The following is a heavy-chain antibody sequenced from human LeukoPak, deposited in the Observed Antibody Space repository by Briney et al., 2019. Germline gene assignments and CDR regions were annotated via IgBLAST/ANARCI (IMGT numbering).Heavy chain of an antibody. Sequence: GGSLRLSCAASGFTFSNAWMSWVRQAPGKGLEWVGRIKNKLDGGTVDSAAPMKDRFTISRDDSKNTLYLQLNSPKNEDTAVYYCATEYGYFDSWGQGTLVTVSS. D-gene: IGHD2-8*01. J-gene: IGHJ4*02. CDR3: ATEYGYFDS. V-gene: IGHV3-15*01. CDR2: IKNKLDGGTV. CDR1: GFTFSNAW.